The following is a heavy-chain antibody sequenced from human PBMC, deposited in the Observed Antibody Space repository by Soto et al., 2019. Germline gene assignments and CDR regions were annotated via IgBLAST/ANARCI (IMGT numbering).Heavy chain of an antibody. V-gene: IGHV1-69*12. CDR2: IIPIFGTA. CDR3: ARDRISGWPPPDAFDI. CDR1: GGTFSSYA. D-gene: IGHD6-19*01. Sequence: QVQLVQSGAEVKKPGSSVKVSCKASGGTFSSYAISWVRQAPGQGLEWMGGIIPIFGTANYAQKFQGRVTITGDVATSTAYVELSSVRCEDTGVYYCARDRISGWPPPDAFDIWGQGTMVTVSS. J-gene: IGHJ3*02.